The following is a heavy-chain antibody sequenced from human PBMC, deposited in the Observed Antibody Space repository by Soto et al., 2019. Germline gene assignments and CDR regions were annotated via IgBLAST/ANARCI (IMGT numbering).Heavy chain of an antibody. CDR2: IYYSGST. V-gene: IGHV4-59*01. CDR3: ARTGGRWANWFDP. D-gene: IGHD1-26*01. Sequence: QVQLQESGPGLVKPSETLSLTCTVSGGSISSYYWSWIRQPPGKGLEWIGYIYYSGSTNYNPSLKSRVTISVDTSKNQFSLKLSSVTAADTAVYYCARTGGRWANWFDPWGQGTLVTVSS. CDR1: GGSISSYY. J-gene: IGHJ5*02.